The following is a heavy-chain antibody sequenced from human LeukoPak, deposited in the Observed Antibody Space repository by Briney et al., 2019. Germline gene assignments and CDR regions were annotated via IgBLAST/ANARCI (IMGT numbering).Heavy chain of an antibody. V-gene: IGHV3-23*01. CDR1: GFTFSSYT. CDR2: ISGSGGST. Sequence: GGSLRLSCAASGFTFSSYTMDWVRQAPGKGLEWVSAISGSGGSTYYADSVKGRFTISRDNSKNTLYLQMNSLRAEDTAVYYCAKGVRYCSSTSCYFFDYWGQGTLVTVSS. J-gene: IGHJ4*02. D-gene: IGHD2-2*01. CDR3: AKGVRYCSSTSCYFFDY.